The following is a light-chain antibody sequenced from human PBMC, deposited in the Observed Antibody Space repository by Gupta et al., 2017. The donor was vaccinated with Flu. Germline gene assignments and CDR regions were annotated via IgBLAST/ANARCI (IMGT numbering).Light chain of an antibody. CDR2: TTS. J-gene: IGKJ3*01. Sequence: PSSLSASVGDRVTITCRASQSISTSLNWYQQKPGKAPNLLIYTTSSLQSGVPSRFSGSGSGTXFALTIXSLQPEDFATYYCQQSYDTPLTFGXGTKVDI. CDR3: QQSYDTPLT. V-gene: IGKV1-39*01. CDR1: QSISTS.